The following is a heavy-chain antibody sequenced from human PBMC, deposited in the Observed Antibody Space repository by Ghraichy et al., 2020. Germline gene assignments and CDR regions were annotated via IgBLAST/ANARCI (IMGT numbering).Heavy chain of an antibody. D-gene: IGHD6-19*01. CDR3: ARDLGDTSGWPIFDY. J-gene: IGHJ4*02. Sequence: LSLTCAASGFTVSRTHMAWVRQAPGKALEWVSVRHRGDKTYYADSVKGRFTISRDDSKNTLYLQMNSLRADDTAVYYCARDLGDTSGWPIFDYWGQGSLVTVSS. CDR1: GFTVSRTH. V-gene: IGHV3-53*01. CDR2: RHRGDKT.